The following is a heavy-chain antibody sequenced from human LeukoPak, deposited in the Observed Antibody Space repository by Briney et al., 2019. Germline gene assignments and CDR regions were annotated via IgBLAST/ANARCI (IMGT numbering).Heavy chain of an antibody. D-gene: IGHD2-2*01. CDR2: ISSSGSTI. Sequence: PGGSLRLSCAASGFIFSDYYISWFRQAPGKGLEWVSYISSSGSTIYYADSVKGRFTISRDNAKNSLYLQMNSLRAEDTAVYYCATLLPAARSDDYWGQGTLVTVSS. J-gene: IGHJ4*02. V-gene: IGHV3-11*01. CDR3: ATLLPAARSDDY. CDR1: GFIFSDYY.